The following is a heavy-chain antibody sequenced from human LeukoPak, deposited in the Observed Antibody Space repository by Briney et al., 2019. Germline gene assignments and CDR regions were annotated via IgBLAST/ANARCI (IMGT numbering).Heavy chain of an antibody. CDR1: GFTFDDYG. J-gene: IGHJ5*02. CDR3: ATARAAYSSSWRFAWFDP. D-gene: IGHD6-13*01. V-gene: IGHV3-20*04. Sequence: PGGSLRLSCAASGFTFDDYGMSWVRQAPGKGLDWVSGINWNGGSTGYADSVKGRFTISRDNAKNSLYLQMNSLRAEDTALYYCATARAAYSSSWRFAWFDPWGQGTLVTVSS. CDR2: INWNGGST.